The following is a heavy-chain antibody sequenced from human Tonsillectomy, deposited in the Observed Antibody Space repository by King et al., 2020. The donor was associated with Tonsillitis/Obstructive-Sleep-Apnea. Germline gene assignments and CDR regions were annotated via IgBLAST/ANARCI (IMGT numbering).Heavy chain of an antibody. CDR2: IYYSGST. CDR1: GGSISSYY. CDR3: ARGIRGDNDAFDI. D-gene: IGHD3-10*01. Sequence: VQLQESGPGLVKPSETLSLTCTVSGGSISSYYWIWIRQPPGKGLEWIGYIYYSGSTNYNPSLKSRVTISVDTSKNQFSLKLSSVTAADTAVYYCARGIRGDNDAFDIWGQGTMVTVPS. V-gene: IGHV4-59*01. J-gene: IGHJ3*02.